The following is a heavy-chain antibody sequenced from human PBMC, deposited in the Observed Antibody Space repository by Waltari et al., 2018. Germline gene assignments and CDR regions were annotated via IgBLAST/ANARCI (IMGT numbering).Heavy chain of an antibody. CDR3: AAGSYQAAFDI. J-gene: IGHJ3*02. V-gene: IGHV4-34*01. Sequence: QVQLQQWGAGLLKPSETLSLTCAVYGGSFSGYYWSWIRQPPGKGLEWIGEINHSGSTNYNPSLKSRVTISVDTSKNQFSLKLSSVTTADTAVYYCAAGSYQAAFDIWGQGTMVTVSS. CDR2: INHSGST. CDR1: GGSFSGYY. D-gene: IGHD1-26*01.